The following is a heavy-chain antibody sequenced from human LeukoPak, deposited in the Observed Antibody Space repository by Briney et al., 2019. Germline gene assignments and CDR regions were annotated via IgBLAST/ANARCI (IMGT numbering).Heavy chain of an antibody. Sequence: SVKVSCKASGGTFSSYAISWVRQAPGQGLEWMGGIIPIFGTANYAQKFQGRVTITADESTSTAYMELSSLRSEDTAVYYCARDYDYGVVTAILRDWGQGTLVTVSS. J-gene: IGHJ4*02. CDR1: GGTFSSYA. CDR3: ARDYDYGVVTAILRD. V-gene: IGHV1-69*13. D-gene: IGHD2-21*02. CDR2: IIPIFGTA.